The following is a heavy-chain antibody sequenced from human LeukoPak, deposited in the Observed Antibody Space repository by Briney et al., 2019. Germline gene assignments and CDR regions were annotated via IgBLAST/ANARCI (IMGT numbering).Heavy chain of an antibody. Sequence: ASVKVSCKASGYTFTNYYMQWVRQAPGQGLEWMGTINPRGGSTSNTQKFQGRVTMTRDTSTSTVYMELSSLRSEDTAVYYCARDPARSPHPPDYWGQGTLVTVSS. CDR1: GYTFTNYY. CDR3: ARDPARSPHPPDY. J-gene: IGHJ4*02. V-gene: IGHV1-46*01. CDR2: INPRGGST.